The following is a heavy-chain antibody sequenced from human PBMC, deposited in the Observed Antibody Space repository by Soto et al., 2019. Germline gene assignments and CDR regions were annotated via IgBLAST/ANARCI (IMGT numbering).Heavy chain of an antibody. CDR3: ARDPHRIAAAGTAFDY. D-gene: IGHD6-13*01. CDR2: IKQDGREK. V-gene: IGHV3-7*01. J-gene: IGHJ4*02. CDR1: GITFSSYW. Sequence: EVQLVESGGGLVQPGGSLRLSCAASGITFSSYWMSWVRQAPGKGLEWVANIKQDGREKYYGDSVRGRFTTSRDNAKNSLYLQMNSLRAEDTAVYYCARDPHRIAAAGTAFDYWGQGTLVTVSS.